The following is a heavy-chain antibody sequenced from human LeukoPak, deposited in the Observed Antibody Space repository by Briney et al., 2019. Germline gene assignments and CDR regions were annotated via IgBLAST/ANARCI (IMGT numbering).Heavy chain of an antibody. CDR3: ARDSGSGSNDY. CDR1: GYTFTSYA. CDR2: IRAGNGNT. Sequence: ASVKVSCKASGYTFTSYAIHWVRQAPGQRLEWMGWIRAGNGNTKYSQNFQGRVTFISNTSATTAFMELSSLRSEDAAVYYCARDSGSGSNDYWGQGTLVTVSS. V-gene: IGHV1-3*01. D-gene: IGHD1-26*01. J-gene: IGHJ4*02.